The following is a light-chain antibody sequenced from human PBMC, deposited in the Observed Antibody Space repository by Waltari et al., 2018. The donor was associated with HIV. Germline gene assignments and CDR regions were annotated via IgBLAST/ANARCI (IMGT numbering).Light chain of an antibody. CDR2: EVN. J-gene: IGLJ2*01. Sequence: QSALTQPASVSGSPGQSITISCTGTNSDVGGYRYVSWYQQHPGKAPKRMIYEVNNRPSGVSNRFSGSKSGNTASLTISGLQAEDEADYYCSSYTSSRTLIFGGGTKVTFL. CDR1: NSDVGGYRY. CDR3: SSYTSSRTLI. V-gene: IGLV2-14*01.